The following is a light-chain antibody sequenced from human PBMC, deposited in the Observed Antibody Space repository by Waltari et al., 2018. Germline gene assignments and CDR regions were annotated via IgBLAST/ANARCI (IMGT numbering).Light chain of an antibody. CDR2: ANI. J-gene: IGLJ2*01. CDR3: QLWESAGGHPV. V-gene: IGLV3-21*03. Sequence: SYVLTQPPSLSVAPGRTATFTCGGDDIENKVVNWYQKRPGQAPVLVLYANIDRPSGIPDRFSGSNARNTATLTITSVEVGDEADYYCQLWESAGGHPVFGGGTTLTVL. CDR1: DIENKV.